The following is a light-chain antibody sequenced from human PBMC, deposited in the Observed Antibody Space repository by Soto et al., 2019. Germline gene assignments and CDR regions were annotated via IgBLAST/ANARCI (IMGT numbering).Light chain of an antibody. V-gene: IGLV2-8*01. CDR2: EVS. J-gene: IGLJ2*01. CDR1: SSDVGGYNY. Sequence: QSALTQPPSASGSPGQSVTISCTGTSSDVGGYNYVSWYQQHPGKAPKLMIYEVSKRPSGVPDRFSGSKSGNTASLTVSVLQAEDEADYYCSSYAGSNHVVFGGGTKLTVL. CDR3: SSYAGSNHVV.